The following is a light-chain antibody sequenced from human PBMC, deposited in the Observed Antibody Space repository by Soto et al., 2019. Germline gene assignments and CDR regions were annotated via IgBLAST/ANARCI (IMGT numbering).Light chain of an antibody. CDR3: SSYTSSSALVV. J-gene: IGLJ1*01. CDR2: DVS. Sequence: QSALTQPASVSGSPGQSITISCTGTSSDVGGYNYVSWYQQNPGKAPKLMIYDVSFRPSGVSNRFSGSKSANTASLTISGLQAEDEADYYCSSYTSSSALVVFGTGTKLTVL. V-gene: IGLV2-14*01. CDR1: SSDVGGYNY.